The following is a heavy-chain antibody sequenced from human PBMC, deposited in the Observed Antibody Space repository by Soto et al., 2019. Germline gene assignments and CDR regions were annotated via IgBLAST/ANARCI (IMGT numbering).Heavy chain of an antibody. CDR1: GYTFTGYY. J-gene: IGHJ6*03. D-gene: IGHD6-13*01. CDR3: ARAGKGAAAGTYSYYYYYYIDV. CDR2: INPNSGGT. V-gene: IGHV1-2*04. Sequence: QVQLVQSGAEVKKPGASVKVSCKASGYTFTGYYMHWVRQAPGQGLEWMGWINPNSGGTNYAQKFQGWVTMTRDTSISTAYMELSRLRSDDTAVYYCARAGKGAAAGTYSYYYYYYIDVWGKGTTVTVSS.